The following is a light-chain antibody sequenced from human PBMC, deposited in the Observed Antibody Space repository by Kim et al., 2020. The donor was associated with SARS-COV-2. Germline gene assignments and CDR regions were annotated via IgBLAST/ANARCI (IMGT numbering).Light chain of an antibody. V-gene: IGLV3-19*01. J-gene: IGLJ1*01. CDR1: RLRNYY. CDR2: CKN. CDR3: NSRDSSGNHQV. Sequence: GPTRKIQHQGPRLRNYYVSRYPHEPGQAPLTGILCKNNRPSGIPDRFSGSSSGNTASLTITGAQAEDEADYYCNSRDSSGNHQVFGTGTKVTVL.